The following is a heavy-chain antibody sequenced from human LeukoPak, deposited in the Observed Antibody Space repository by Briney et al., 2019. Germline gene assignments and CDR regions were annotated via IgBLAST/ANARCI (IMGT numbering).Heavy chain of an antibody. CDR3: ARDSGDQLLLIEDFFDY. CDR1: GYTFSGYY. CDR2: INPNSGGT. V-gene: IGHV1-2*02. Sequence: ASVKVTCKASGYTFSGYYIHWVRQAPGQGLEWMGWINPNSGGTNYAQRFQGRVTMTRDTSISTAYMDLSRLRPDDTAVYYCARDSGDQLLLIEDFFDYWGQGTLVTVSS. D-gene: IGHD2-2*01. J-gene: IGHJ4*02.